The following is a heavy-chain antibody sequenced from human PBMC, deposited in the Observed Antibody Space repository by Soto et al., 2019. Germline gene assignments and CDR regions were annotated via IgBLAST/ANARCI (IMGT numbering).Heavy chain of an antibody. CDR3: ARRERRGPRSFDP. CDR1: GGSISSSSYY. Sequence: QLQLQESGPGLVKPSETLSLTCTVSGGSISSSSYYWGWIRQPPGKGLEWLGSIYYSGSTYYNPSIKSRVTISVDTSNNQFSLKLSSVTAADTAVYYCARRERRGPRSFDPWGQGTLVTVSS. CDR2: IYYSGST. V-gene: IGHV4-39*01. J-gene: IGHJ5*02. D-gene: IGHD3-16*01.